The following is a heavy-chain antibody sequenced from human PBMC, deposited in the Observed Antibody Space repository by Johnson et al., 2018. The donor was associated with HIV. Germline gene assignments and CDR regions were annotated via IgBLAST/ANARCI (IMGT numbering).Heavy chain of an antibody. Sequence: VQLVESGGGLVQPGRSLRLSCAASGFTFDDYAIHWVRQAPGKGLEWVSGITWNSGSIGYADSVKGRFTISRDNAKNSLYLQMNSLRAEDTALYYGARGIVVVTRGPGSDAFDIWGQGTMVTVSS. CDR3: ARGIVVVTRGPGSDAFDI. V-gene: IGHV3-9*01. CDR1: GFTFDDYA. CDR2: ITWNSGSI. D-gene: IGHD3-22*01. J-gene: IGHJ3*02.